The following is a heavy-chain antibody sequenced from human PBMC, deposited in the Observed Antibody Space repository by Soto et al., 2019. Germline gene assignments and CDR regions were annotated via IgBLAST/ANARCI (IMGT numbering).Heavy chain of an antibody. CDR2: ISSSSSYI. D-gene: IGHD2-21*02. J-gene: IGHJ6*02. V-gene: IGHV3-21*01. CDR1: GFTFSSYS. Sequence: GGSLRLSCAASGFTFSSYSMNWVRQAPGKGLEWVSSISSSSSYIYYADSVKGRFTISRDNAKNSLYLQMNSLRDEDTAVYYWGRESGGWEFLVVDCYPNKKTYSYYGREVGAQGPRVTFP. CDR3: GRESGGWEFLVVDCYPNKKTYSYYGREV.